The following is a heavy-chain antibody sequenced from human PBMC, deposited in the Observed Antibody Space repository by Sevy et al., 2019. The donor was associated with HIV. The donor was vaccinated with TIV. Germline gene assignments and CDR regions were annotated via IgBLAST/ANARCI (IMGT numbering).Heavy chain of an antibody. CDR3: VAANSWADY. D-gene: IGHD6-13*01. Sequence: GGSLRLSCEGSGYTFSNYWMHWVRQAPGKGLEWVSRVNSDGSTAYADSVKGRFSIYRDKDENTMSLQMNSLRAEDTVLYYCVAANSWADYWGQGTLVTVSS. CDR2: VNSDGST. CDR1: GYTFSNYW. J-gene: IGHJ4*02. V-gene: IGHV3-74*01.